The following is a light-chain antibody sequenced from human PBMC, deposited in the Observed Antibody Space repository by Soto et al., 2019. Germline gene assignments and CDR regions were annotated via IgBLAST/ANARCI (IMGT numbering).Light chain of an antibody. V-gene: IGKV1-39*01. CDR1: QHIFSS. J-gene: IGKJ5*01. Sequence: IQMTQSPSSLSSSLGDSVTITCRSCQHIFSSLNWYQQKPGKAPKLLIYAASNLQSGVPSRFRGSGSGTDSTLTISSLQPEDFATYYCQQSYNSPPINFGQGTRLEIK. CDR3: QQSYNSPPIN. CDR2: AAS.